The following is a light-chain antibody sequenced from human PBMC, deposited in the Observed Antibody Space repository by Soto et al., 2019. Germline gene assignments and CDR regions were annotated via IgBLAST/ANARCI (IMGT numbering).Light chain of an antibody. Sequence: VVLTQSPGTLSLSPGETATLCCRTSQSVSSNYLAWYQQKPGQAPRILMYDASTRATGISARFSGSGSGTEFTLTISSLQSGDFAVYYCQQYHNWPITFGQGTRLEIK. CDR3: QQYHNWPIT. CDR1: QSVSSN. CDR2: DAS. J-gene: IGKJ5*01. V-gene: IGKV3-15*01.